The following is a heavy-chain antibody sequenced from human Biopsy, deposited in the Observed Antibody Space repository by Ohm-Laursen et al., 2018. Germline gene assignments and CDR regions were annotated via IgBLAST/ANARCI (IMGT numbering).Heavy chain of an antibody. V-gene: IGHV4-34*01. J-gene: IGHJ3*01. CDR2: FSHTGTT. D-gene: IGHD4/OR15-4a*01. Sequence: LRLSCAASGFTFSSHAMTWIRQPPGEGLEWVGEFSHTGTTIYNPSLKSRLTISVDKSKNHFSLRLTSVTAADTATYFCARGPYGDNAGAFDVWGQGTVVTVSS. CDR1: GFTFSSHA. CDR3: ARGPYGDNAGAFDV.